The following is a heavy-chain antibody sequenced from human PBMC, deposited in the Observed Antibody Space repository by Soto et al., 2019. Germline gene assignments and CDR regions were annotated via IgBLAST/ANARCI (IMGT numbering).Heavy chain of an antibody. J-gene: IGHJ6*02. CDR3: AKDSSPGTFYYYGMDV. D-gene: IGHD1-1*01. CDR2: ISWDGGST. CDR1: GFTFDDYT. Sequence: GGSLRLSCAASGFTFDDYTMHWVRQAPGKGLEWVSLISWDGGSTYYADSVKGRFTISRDNSKNSLYLQMNSLRTEDTALYYCAKDSSPGTFYYYGMDVWGQGTTVTVSS. V-gene: IGHV3-43*01.